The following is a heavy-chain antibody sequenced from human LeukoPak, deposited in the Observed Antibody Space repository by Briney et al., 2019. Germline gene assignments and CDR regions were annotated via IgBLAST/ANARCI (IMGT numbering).Heavy chain of an antibody. V-gene: IGHV1-3*01. D-gene: IGHD3-10*01. CDR3: ASCPIWFGELN. CDR1: GYTFTSYA. Sequence: ASVKVSCKASGYTFTSYAMHWVRQSPGQRLEWMGWINAGNGNTKYSQKFQGKVTITRDTSASTAYMELSSLRSEDTAVYYCASCPIWFGELNWGQGTLVTVSS. CDR2: INAGNGNT. J-gene: IGHJ4*02.